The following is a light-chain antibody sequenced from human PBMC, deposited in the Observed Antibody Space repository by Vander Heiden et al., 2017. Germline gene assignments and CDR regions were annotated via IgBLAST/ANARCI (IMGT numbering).Light chain of an antibody. CDR1: SSNIGAGYD. CDR2: GNS. CDR3: QSYDSSLSGFWV. Sequence: QSVLTQPPSLSGAPGPRVTISCTGSSSNIGAGYDVHWYQQLPGTAPKLLIYGNSNRPSGVPDRFSGSKSGTSASLAITGLQAEDEADYYCQSYDSSLSGFWVFGGGTKLTVL. J-gene: IGLJ3*02. V-gene: IGLV1-40*01.